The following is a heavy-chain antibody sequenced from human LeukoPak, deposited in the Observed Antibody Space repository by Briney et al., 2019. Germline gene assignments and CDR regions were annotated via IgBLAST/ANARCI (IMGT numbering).Heavy chain of an antibody. V-gene: IGHV4-34*01. CDR1: GGSXSDYX. CDR3: ARHGGSSWYFFGY. CDR2: IYYSGST. J-gene: IGHJ4*02. Sequence: SLXXXXYGGSXSDYXXDWIRXPPGXXXEWIGGIYYSGSTYYNPSLKSRVTISVDTSKNQFSLKLNSVTAADTAVYFCARHGGSSWYFFGYWGQGTLVTVSS. D-gene: IGHD6-13*01.